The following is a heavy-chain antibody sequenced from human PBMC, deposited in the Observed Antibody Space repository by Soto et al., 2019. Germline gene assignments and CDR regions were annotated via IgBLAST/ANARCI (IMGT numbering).Heavy chain of an antibody. CDR2: IYQSGVT. D-gene: IGHD6-19*01. J-gene: IGHJ5*02. CDR3: AGMPYTSGLRFDP. V-gene: IGHV4-30-2*01. Sequence: SETLSLTCNMSGDSYSISTYSWSWIRQPPGEALQWIGFIYQSGVTSYNPSLASRVSISLDRSNNQCSLKLKSVTAADTAVYFCAGMPYTSGLRFDPWGPGTLVTVSS. CDR1: GDSYSISTYS.